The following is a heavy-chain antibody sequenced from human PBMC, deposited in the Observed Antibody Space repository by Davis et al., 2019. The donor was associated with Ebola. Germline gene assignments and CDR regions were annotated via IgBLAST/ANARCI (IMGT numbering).Heavy chain of an antibody. D-gene: IGHD2-2*01. CDR3: ARDSGLVVVPSAPAPLDH. CDR2: IDQDGSDK. CDR1: GFTFSHYW. J-gene: IGHJ4*02. V-gene: IGHV3-7*01. Sequence: PGGSLRLSCAVSGFTFSHYWMSWVRQAPGKGLEWVANIDQDGSDKYYVDSVKGRFTISRDNTKNSLYLQMNSLRVEDTAVYYCARDSGLVVVPSAPAPLDHWGQGTLVTVSS.